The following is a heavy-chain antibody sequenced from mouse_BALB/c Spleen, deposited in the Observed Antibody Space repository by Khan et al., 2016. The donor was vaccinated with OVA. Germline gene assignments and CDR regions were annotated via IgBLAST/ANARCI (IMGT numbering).Heavy chain of an antibody. V-gene: IGHV1S137*01. CDR3: VRGGKFAY. CDR1: GYTFTDYA. CDR2: ISTNYGDA. D-gene: IGHD1-1*02. J-gene: IGHJ3*01. Sequence: QVQLQQSGAELVRPGVSVKISCKASGYTFTDYAMHWVKQRHAKSLEWIGVISTNYGDADYNQKFPGKASMTVDRSSRTVYMELARLTSEDSAIYYCVRGGKFAYWGQGTLVTVSA.